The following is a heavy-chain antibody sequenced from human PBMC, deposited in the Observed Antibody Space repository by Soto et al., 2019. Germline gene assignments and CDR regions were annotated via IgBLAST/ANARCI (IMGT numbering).Heavy chain of an antibody. Sequence: ASVKVSCKTSGYTFTGHVIGWVRHAPGQGLEWVGWVSSYNGNTNYAYNLKDRVIMTTDASTSTAYMELRGLRSEEKAVYYCEREVQGSYSHDDFWGQGTTVTVSS. D-gene: IGHD3-10*01. CDR3: EREVQGSYSHDDF. CDR2: VSSYNGNT. CDR1: GYTFTGHV. J-gene: IGHJ4*02. V-gene: IGHV1-18*01.